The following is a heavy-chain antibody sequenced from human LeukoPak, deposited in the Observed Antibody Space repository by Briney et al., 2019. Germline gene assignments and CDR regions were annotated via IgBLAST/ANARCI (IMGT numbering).Heavy chain of an antibody. CDR1: GFTFSSYA. D-gene: IGHD2-15*01. Sequence: GGSLRLSCVASGFTFSSYAMSWVRQAPGKGLEWVSAISGSGGSTYYADSVKGRFTISRDNSKNTLYLQMNSLRAEDTAVYYCAILVCSGGSCYNWGQGTLVTVSS. J-gene: IGHJ4*02. V-gene: IGHV3-23*01. CDR2: ISGSGGST. CDR3: AILVCSGGSCYN.